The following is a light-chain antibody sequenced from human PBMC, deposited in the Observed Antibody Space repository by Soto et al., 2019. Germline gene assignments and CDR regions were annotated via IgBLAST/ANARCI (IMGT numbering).Light chain of an antibody. J-gene: IGKJ5*01. CDR1: QSVSSSY. V-gene: IGKV3-15*01. CDR3: QQYNSWPPIT. CDR2: DAS. Sequence: EIVLTQSPGTLSLSPGERATLSCSASQSVSSSYLAWYQQKPGQAPRLLIYDASTRATCIPDRFSGGGSGTEFTLTISSLQSEDFVVYYCQQYNSWPPITFGQGTRLEIK.